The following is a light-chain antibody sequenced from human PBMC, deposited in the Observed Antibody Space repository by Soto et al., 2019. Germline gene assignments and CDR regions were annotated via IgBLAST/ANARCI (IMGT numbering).Light chain of an antibody. Sequence: QSALTQPASLSGSPGQSITISCTGTTSDIGGYNYVSWYQQHPGKASKLMIYDVSNRPSGVSNRFSGSKSGNTASLTISGLQAEDEADYYCSSYTSSSTLSYVFGTGTKVTVL. V-gene: IGLV2-14*01. CDR1: TSDIGGYNY. CDR3: SSYTSSSTLSYV. J-gene: IGLJ1*01. CDR2: DVS.